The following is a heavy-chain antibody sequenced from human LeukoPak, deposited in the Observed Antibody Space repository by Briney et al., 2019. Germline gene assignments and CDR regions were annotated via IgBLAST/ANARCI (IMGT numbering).Heavy chain of an antibody. D-gene: IGHD2/OR15-2a*01. CDR3: VKGLSRSPYGMDV. CDR1: GFTFTNYA. CDR2: ISTCGDSA. J-gene: IGHJ6*02. V-gene: IGHV3-64D*09. Sequence: PGGSLTLSCSASGFTFTNYAMHWVRQAPGKGLEYVSAISTCGDSAYYADSVKGRFTIYRDNSQNTLYLQMSSLRPEDTAVYFCVKGLSRSPYGMDVWGQGTTVTVSS.